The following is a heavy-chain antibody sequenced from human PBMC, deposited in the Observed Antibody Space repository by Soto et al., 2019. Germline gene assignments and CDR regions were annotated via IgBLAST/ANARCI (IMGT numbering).Heavy chain of an antibody. CDR1: GYTMTSYY. D-gene: IGHD3-16*01. Sequence: GASVKVSCKASGYTMTSYYMNRVRQETGQGLEWMGIINPSGGSTSYAQKFQGRVTMTRDTSTSTVYMELSSLRSEDTAVYYCARGGPAVNYYYYGMDVWGQGTTVTVSS. CDR3: ARGGPAVNYYYYGMDV. V-gene: IGHV1-46*01. CDR2: INPSGGST. J-gene: IGHJ6*02.